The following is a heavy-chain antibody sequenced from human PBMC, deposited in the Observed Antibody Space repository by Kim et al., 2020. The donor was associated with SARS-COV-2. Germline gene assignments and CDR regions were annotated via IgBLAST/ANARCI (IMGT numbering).Heavy chain of an antibody. J-gene: IGHJ6*02. CDR3: TTDRFYSAGVWGSRPDYYYGMDV. CDR1: GFTFSNAW. Sequence: GGSLRHSCAASGFTFSNAWMSWVRQAPGKGLEWVGRIKSKTDGGTTDYAAPVKGRFTISRDDSKNTLYLQMNSLKTEDTAVYYCTTDRFYSAGVWGSRPDYYYGMDVWGQGTTVTVSS. CDR2: IKSKTDGGTT. D-gene: IGHD3-10*01. V-gene: IGHV3-15*01.